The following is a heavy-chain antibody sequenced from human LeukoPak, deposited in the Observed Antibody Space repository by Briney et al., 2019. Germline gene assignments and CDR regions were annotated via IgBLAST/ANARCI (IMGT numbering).Heavy chain of an antibody. Sequence: GGSLRLSCAASGFTFSSDAMNWVSQAPGKGLAWVSVISGSGGSTYYADSVKGRFTISRDNSKNTLYLQMNSLRAEDTAVYYCAKDLPHCTSTSCPDYWGQGTLVTVSS. J-gene: IGHJ4*02. V-gene: IGHV3-23*01. CDR2: ISGSGGST. CDR1: GFTFSSDA. CDR3: AKDLPHCTSTSCPDY. D-gene: IGHD2-2*01.